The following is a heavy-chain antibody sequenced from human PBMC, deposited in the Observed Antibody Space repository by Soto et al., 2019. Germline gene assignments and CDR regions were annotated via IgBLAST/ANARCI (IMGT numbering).Heavy chain of an antibody. D-gene: IGHD1-26*01. CDR2: ISYDGSNR. CDR3: ARDRGELLLLGPIDD. CDR1: GFTFSSYA. J-gene: IGHJ4*02. V-gene: IGHV3-30-3*01. Sequence: QVQLVESGGGVVQPGRSLRLSCAASGFTFSSYAMHWVRQAPGKGLEWVAVISYDGSNRYYADSVKGRFTISRDNSKNTLYLQMNSLRAEDTAVYYCARDRGELLLLGPIDDWGQGTLVTVSS.